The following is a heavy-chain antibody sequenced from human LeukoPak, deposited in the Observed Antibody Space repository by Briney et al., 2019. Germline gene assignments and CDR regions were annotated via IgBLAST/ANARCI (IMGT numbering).Heavy chain of an antibody. D-gene: IGHD1-26*01. Sequence: QLWGSLRLSCAASGFTFSSYGMHWVRQAPGKGLEWVAVIWYDGSNKYYADSVKGRFTISRDNSKNTLYLQMNSLRAEDTAVYYCARDQDPSGSYLWGIDYWGQGTLVTVSS. CDR2: IWYDGSNK. J-gene: IGHJ4*02. V-gene: IGHV3-33*01. CDR3: ARDQDPSGSYLWGIDY. CDR1: GFTFSSYG.